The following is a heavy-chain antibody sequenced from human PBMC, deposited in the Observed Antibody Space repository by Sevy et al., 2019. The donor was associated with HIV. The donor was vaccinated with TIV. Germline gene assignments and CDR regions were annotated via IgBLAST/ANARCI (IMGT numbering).Heavy chain of an antibody. CDR3: ARGRLIVARERWFDP. Sequence: SETLSLTCTVSGDSMSSGAYYWSWIRQHPGKDLEWIGYIYYTGSTYYNPSLKSRVVISLDTSKNQFSLKVSSVTAADTAVYYCARGRLIVARERWFDPWGQGIRVTVSS. CDR2: IYYTGST. CDR1: GDSMSSGAYY. J-gene: IGHJ5*02. D-gene: IGHD5-12*01. V-gene: IGHV4-31*03.